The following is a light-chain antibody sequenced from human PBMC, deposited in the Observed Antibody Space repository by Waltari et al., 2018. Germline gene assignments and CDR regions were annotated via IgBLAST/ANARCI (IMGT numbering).Light chain of an antibody. CDR3: AAWDDSLNGRWV. CDR2: RSY. V-gene: IGLV1-44*01. Sequence: QSVLTQPPSVSGTPGQRVTISCSGSASNIGNNLVNWYQQFPGKAPKLLIYRSYQRPSWAPDRFSGSKSGTSASLAISGLQSEDEADYYCAAWDDSLNGRWVFGGGTKVTVL. J-gene: IGLJ3*02. CDR1: ASNIGNNL.